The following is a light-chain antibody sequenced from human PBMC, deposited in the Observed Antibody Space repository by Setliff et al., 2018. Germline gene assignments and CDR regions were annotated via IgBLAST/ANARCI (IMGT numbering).Light chain of an antibody. Sequence: QSALTQPASVSGSPGQSITISCTGTSSDIGGYNYVSWYQQHSGKAPKLMIYEASNRPSGVSNRFSGSKSGNTASLTISGLQAEDEADYCSSYASSSIPYVFGSGTKVTVL. CDR3: SSYASSSIPYV. V-gene: IGLV2-14*01. CDR1: SSDIGGYNY. CDR2: EAS. J-gene: IGLJ1*01.